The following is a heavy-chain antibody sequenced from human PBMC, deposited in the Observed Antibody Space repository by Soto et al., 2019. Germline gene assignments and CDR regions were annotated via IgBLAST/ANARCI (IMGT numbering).Heavy chain of an antibody. CDR3: ARAFYGVDL. J-gene: IGHJ6*02. V-gene: IGHV4-30-2*06. Sequence: TLSLTCTVSGGSITSGGYSWSWIRQSPGQGLEWIGYIYQSGSAFYNPSLKTRATILVDRSKNQFSLNLTSVTAADAAVYYCARAFYGVDLWGQGTTVT. CDR2: IYQSGSA. CDR1: GGSITSGGYS.